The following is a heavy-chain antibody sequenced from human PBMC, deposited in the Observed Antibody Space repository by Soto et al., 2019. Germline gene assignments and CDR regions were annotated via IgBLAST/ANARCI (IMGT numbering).Heavy chain of an antibody. Sequence: GGSLRLPCVDSAVTFSRYAMSWVRQAPGKGLQWVSLINGGGGSTYYADSVKGRFTISRDNSKNTLFLQMNSLSAEDTAVYFCAKAMLGATRCDIWVRGSLVTVCS. CDR2: INGGGGST. CDR1: AVTFSRYA. J-gene: IGHJ4*02. D-gene: IGHD1-26*01. V-gene: IGHV3-23*01. CDR3: AKAMLGATRCDI.